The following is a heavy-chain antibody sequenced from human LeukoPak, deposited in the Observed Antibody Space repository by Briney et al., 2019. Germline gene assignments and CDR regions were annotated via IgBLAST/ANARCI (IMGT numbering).Heavy chain of an antibody. Sequence: PGGSLRLSCAASGFTFSSYWMSWVRQAPGKGLEWVANIKQDGSEKHYVDSVKGRFTISSDNAKNSLYLQMNSLRAEDTAVYYCARDKVVGPTNFDYWGQGTLVTVSS. D-gene: IGHD1-26*01. CDR1: GFTFSSYW. CDR3: ARDKVVGPTNFDY. CDR2: IKQDGSEK. V-gene: IGHV3-7*01. J-gene: IGHJ4*02.